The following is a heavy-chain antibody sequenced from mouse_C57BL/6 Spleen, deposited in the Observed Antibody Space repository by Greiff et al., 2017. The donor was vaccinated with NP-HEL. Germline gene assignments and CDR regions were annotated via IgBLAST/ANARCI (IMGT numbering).Heavy chain of an antibody. D-gene: IGHD2-4*01. CDR3: ARGDLYDYGWFAY. CDR1: GYTFTSYW. Sequence: QVQLKQSGAELAKPGASVKLSCKASGYTFTSYWMHWVKQRPGQGLEWIGYINPSSGYTKYNQKFKDKATLTADKSSSTAYMQLSSLTYEDSAVYYCARGDLYDYGWFAYWGQGTLVTVSA. CDR2: INPSSGYT. V-gene: IGHV1-7*01. J-gene: IGHJ3*01.